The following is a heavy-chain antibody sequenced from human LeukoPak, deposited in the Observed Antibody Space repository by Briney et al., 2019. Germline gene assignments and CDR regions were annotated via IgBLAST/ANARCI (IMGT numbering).Heavy chain of an antibody. CDR1: GGSFSGYY. CDR2: INHSGST. D-gene: IGHD3-9*01. J-gene: IGHJ6*03. Sequence: SETLSLTCAVYGGSFSGYYWSWIRQPPGKGLEWIGEINHSGSTNYNPSLKSRVTISVDTSKNQFSLKLSSATAADTAVYYCARTRHHYDILTGYYPRGYYYYMDVWGKGTMVTVSS. CDR3: ARTRHHYDILTGYYPRGYYYYMDV. V-gene: IGHV4-34*01.